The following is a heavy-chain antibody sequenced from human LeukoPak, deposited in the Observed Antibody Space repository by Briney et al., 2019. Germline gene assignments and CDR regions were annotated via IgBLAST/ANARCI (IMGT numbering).Heavy chain of an antibody. CDR2: ISYDGSNK. CDR3: ARRITYSGMDV. V-gene: IGHV3-30*03. CDR1: GFTFSSYG. J-gene: IGHJ6*02. D-gene: IGHD3-10*01. Sequence: GRSLRLSCAASGFTFSSYGMHWVRQAPGKGLEWVAVISYDGSNKYYADSVKGRFTISRDNSKSTLYLQMNSLRAEDTAVYYCARRITYSGMDVWGRGTTVTASS.